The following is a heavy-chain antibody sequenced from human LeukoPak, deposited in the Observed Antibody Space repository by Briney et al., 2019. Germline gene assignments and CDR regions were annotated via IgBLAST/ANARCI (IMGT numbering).Heavy chain of an antibody. V-gene: IGHV3-23*01. Sequence: PGGSLRLSCAASGFTFSSYAMSWVRQAPGKGLEWVSAISGSGGSAYYADSVKGRFTISRDNSKNTLYLQLNSLRAEDTAVYYCAKAIMIVVVTNSDYWGQGTLVTVSS. J-gene: IGHJ4*02. D-gene: IGHD3-22*01. CDR2: ISGSGGSA. CDR3: AKAIMIVVVTNSDY. CDR1: GFTFSSYA.